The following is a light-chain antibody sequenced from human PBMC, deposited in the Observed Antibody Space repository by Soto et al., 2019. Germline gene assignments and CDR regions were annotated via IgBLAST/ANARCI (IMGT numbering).Light chain of an antibody. CDR1: RSDVGGYKY. CDR3: SSYTSSSTLYA. J-gene: IGLJ1*01. Sequence: QSVLTQPASVSGSPGQSITISCTGTRSDVGGYKYVSWYQQHPGKAPKLMIYEVSNRPSGVSNRFSGSKSGNTASLTISGLQAEDEADYYCSSYTSSSTLYAFGTGTKVTVL. CDR2: EVS. V-gene: IGLV2-14*01.